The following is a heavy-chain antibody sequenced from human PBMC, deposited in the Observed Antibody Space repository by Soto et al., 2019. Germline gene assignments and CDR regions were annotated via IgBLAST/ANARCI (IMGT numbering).Heavy chain of an antibody. D-gene: IGHD2-21*01. CDR2: ISGSGGST. CDR1: GFTFSSYA. Sequence: GGSLRLSCAASGFTFSSYAISWVREATGKGLEWVSAISGSGGSTYYADSVKGRFTISRDNSKNTLYLQMNSLRAEDTAVYYCAKSTVVIAWYFDLWGRGTLVTVSS. V-gene: IGHV3-23*01. CDR3: AKSTVVIAWYFDL. J-gene: IGHJ2*01.